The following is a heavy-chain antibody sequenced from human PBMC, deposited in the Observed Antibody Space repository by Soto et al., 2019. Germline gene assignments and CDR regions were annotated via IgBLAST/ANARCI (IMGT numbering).Heavy chain of an antibody. J-gene: IGHJ6*02. CDR2: IIPIFDTP. Sequence: QVQLVQSGAELKKPGSSVKVSCKASGGTLSNYAITWVRQAPGHGLEWLGGIIPIFDTPNYAQKFQARVTITADEATSTAYMEVRRLRSEDTAVYYCARITMLRGDTRNYYYYSGMDVRGQGTTVTVSS. V-gene: IGHV1-69*01. CDR3: ARITMLRGDTRNYYYYSGMDV. CDR1: GGTLSNYA. D-gene: IGHD3-10*01.